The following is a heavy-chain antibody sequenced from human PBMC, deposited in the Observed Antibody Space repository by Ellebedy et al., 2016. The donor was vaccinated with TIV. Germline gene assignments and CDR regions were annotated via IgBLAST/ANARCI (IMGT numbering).Heavy chain of an antibody. CDR1: GGSISNYY. V-gene: IGHV4-59*01. D-gene: IGHD3-3*01. CDR3: ARVSTYYDFWSGYSKSYYGMDV. J-gene: IGHJ6*02. Sequence: MPSETLSLTCTVSGGSISNYYWSWIRQPPGKGLEWIGYISYSGSTNYNPSLKSRVTISVDTSKNQFSLRLRSVTAADTAVYYCARVSTYYDFWSGYSKSYYGMDVWGQGTTVTVSS. CDR2: ISYSGST.